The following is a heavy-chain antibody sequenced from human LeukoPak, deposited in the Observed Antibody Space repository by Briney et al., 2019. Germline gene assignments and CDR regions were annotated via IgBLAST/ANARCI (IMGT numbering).Heavy chain of an antibody. CDR3: ASGVGEVVVPAAK. CDR2: ISSSSSYI. CDR1: GFTFSSYS. D-gene: IGHD2-2*01. Sequence: GGSLRLSCAASGFTFSSYSMNWVRQAPGKGLEWVSSISSSSSYIYYADSVKGRFTISRDNAKNSLYLQMNSLRAEDTAVYYCASGVGEVVVPAAKWGQGTLVTVSS. J-gene: IGHJ4*02. V-gene: IGHV3-21*01.